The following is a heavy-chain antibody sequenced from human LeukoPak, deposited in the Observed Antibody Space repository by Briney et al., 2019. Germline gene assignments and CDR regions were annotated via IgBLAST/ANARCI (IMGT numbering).Heavy chain of an antibody. J-gene: IGHJ4*02. CDR3: ARGGSGSYYVDY. V-gene: IGHV1-18*01. CDR2: ISPYNGNT. CDR1: GYTFASYG. Sequence: ASVKVSCKTSGYTFASYGVSWVRQAPGQGLEWVAWISPYNGNTNYAQKLQGRVTLTTDTSTSTAYMELRSLRSDDTVVYYCARGGSGSYYVDYWGQGTLVTVSS. D-gene: IGHD1-26*01.